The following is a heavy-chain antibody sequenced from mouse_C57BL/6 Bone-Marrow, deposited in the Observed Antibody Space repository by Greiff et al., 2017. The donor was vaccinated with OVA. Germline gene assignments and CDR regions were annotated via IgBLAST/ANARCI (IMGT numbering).Heavy chain of an antibody. Sequence: QVQLQQPGAELVRPGSSVKLSCKASGYTFTSYWMHWVKQRPIQGLEWIGNIDPSDSETHYNQKFKDKATLTVDKSSSTAYMQLSSLTSEDSAVYYCARSCDYDRAMDYWGQGTSVNVSS. CDR2: IDPSDSET. CDR1: GYTFTSYW. D-gene: IGHD2-4*01. J-gene: IGHJ4*01. CDR3: ARSCDYDRAMDY. V-gene: IGHV1-52*01.